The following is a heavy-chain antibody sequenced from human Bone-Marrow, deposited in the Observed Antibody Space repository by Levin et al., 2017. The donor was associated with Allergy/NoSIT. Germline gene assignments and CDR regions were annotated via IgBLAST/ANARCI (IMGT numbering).Heavy chain of an antibody. Sequence: SETLSLTCAVYGGSFSGYYWSWIRQPPGKGLEWIGEINHSGSTNYNPSLKSRVTISVDTSKNQFSLKLSSVTAADTAVYYCARARGTVTTHYYYYYGMDVWGQGTTVTVSS. CDR1: GGSFSGYY. D-gene: IGHD4-17*01. CDR3: ARARGTVTTHYYYYYGMDV. V-gene: IGHV4-34*01. J-gene: IGHJ6*02. CDR2: INHSGST.